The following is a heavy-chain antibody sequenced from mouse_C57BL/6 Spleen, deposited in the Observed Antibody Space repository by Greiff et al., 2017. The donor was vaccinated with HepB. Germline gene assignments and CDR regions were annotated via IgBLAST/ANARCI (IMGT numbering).Heavy chain of an antibody. J-gene: IGHJ4*01. Sequence: VQLQQPGAELVKPGASVKLSCKASGYTFTSYWMQWVKQRPGQGLEWIGEIDPSDSYTNYNQKFKGKATLTVDTSSSTAYMQLSSLTSEDSAVYYCARFPLRAMDYWGQGTSVTVSS. CDR2: IDPSDSYT. CDR1: GYTFTSYW. CDR3: ARFPLRAMDY. V-gene: IGHV1-50*01. D-gene: IGHD1-1*01.